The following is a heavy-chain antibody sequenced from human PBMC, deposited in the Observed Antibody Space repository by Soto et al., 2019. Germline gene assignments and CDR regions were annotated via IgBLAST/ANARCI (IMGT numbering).Heavy chain of an antibody. Sequence: ASVKVSCKASGYTFTGYYMHWVRQAPGQGLEWMGWINPNSGVTNYAQRFQGRVTMTRDTSISTAYMELSRLRSDDTAVYYCARPYCSSTRCGNNWCEPWGQGALVTVAS. CDR2: INPNSGVT. V-gene: IGHV1-2*02. CDR1: GYTFTGYY. D-gene: IGHD2-2*01. CDR3: ARPYCSSTRCGNNWCEP. J-gene: IGHJ5*02.